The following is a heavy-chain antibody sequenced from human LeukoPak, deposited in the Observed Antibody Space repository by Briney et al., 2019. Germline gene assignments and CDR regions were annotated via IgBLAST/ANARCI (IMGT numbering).Heavy chain of an antibody. CDR3: ARLYGDYAPFDY. D-gene: IGHD4-17*01. CDR1: GGSIRSSYYY. V-gene: IGHV4-39*07. CDR2: INHSGST. Sequence: PSETLSLTCTVSGGSIRSSYYYWGWIRQPPGKGLEWIGEINHSGSTNYNPSLKSRVTISVDTSKNQFSLRLSSVTAADTAVYYCARLYGDYAPFDYWGQGTLVTVSS. J-gene: IGHJ4*02.